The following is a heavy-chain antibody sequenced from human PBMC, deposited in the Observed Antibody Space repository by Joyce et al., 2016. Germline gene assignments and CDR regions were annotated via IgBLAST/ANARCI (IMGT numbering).Heavy chain of an antibody. CDR3: ATWAPTNYDFWSGYSYYFDN. J-gene: IGHJ4*02. V-gene: IGHV3-23*01. Sequence: EVQLLESGGGLVQPGGSLRLSCAASGFTFSSYAMSWVRQAPGKGLDWVSTISASGGSTYYPDSVKGRFTISRDNSEDSLYLHMNSLRAEDTAVYYCATWAPTNYDFWSGYSYYFDNWGQGTLVTVSS. D-gene: IGHD3-3*01. CDR2: ISASGGST. CDR1: GFTFSSYA.